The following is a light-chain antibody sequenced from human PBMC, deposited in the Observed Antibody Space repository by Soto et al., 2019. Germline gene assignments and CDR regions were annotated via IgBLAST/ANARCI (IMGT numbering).Light chain of an antibody. CDR3: MQGTHWPRT. CDR1: QALVYRDGNIY. V-gene: IGKV2-30*01. CDR2: KVS. Sequence: DVVLTQSPLSLPVTLGQPASISCRSSQALVYRDGNIYLNWFHQRPGQSPRRLIYKVSDRDSGVPDRFSGSGSGTDFTLKISRVEAGDVGVYFCMQGTHWPRTFGQGTKVEIK. J-gene: IGKJ1*01.